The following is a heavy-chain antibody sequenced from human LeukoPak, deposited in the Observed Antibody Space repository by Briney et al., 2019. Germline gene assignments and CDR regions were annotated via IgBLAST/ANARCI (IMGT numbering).Heavy chain of an antibody. CDR3: ARDAMVRGANWFDP. J-gene: IGHJ5*02. V-gene: IGHV3-66*01. CDR2: IYSGGST. Sequence: GGSLRLSCAASGFTVSSNHMSWVRQAPGKGLEWVSVIYSGGSTYYADSVKGRFTISRDNSKNTLYLQMNSLRAEDTAVYYCARDAMVRGANWFDPWGQGTLVTVSS. D-gene: IGHD3-10*01. CDR1: GFTVSSNH.